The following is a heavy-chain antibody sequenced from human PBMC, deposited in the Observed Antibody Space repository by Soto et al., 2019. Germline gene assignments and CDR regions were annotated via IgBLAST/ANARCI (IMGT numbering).Heavy chain of an antibody. V-gene: IGHV3-30-3*01. CDR2: ISYDGSNK. CDR1: GFTFSSYA. J-gene: IGHJ3*02. Sequence: GGSLRLSCAASGFTFSSYAMHWVRQAPGKGLEWVAVISYDGSNKYYADSVKGRFTISRDNSKNTLYLQMNSLRAEDTAVYYCARGFLPSDDSSGYYYPLNDAFDIWGQGTMVTV. D-gene: IGHD3-22*01. CDR3: ARGFLPSDDSSGYYYPLNDAFDI.